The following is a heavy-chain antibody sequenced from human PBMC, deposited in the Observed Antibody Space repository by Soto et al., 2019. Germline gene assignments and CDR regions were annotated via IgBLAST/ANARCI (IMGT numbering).Heavy chain of an antibody. J-gene: IGHJ4*02. CDR1: GFTFSSYG. Sequence: QVQLVESGRGVVQPVRFLRLSYAASGFTFSSYGMHWVRQAPGKGLEWVAVISYDGSNKYYADSVKGRFTISRDNSKNTFYLQMTGLRAEDMAVYYCAKAGPPRVVVQLLFDYWGQGTLVTVPS. V-gene: IGHV3-30*18. CDR2: ISYDGSNK. CDR3: AKAGPPRVVVQLLFDY. D-gene: IGHD1-1*01.